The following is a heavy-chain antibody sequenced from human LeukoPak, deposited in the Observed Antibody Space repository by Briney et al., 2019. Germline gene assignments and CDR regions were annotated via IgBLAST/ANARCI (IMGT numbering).Heavy chain of an antibody. CDR1: GFTFSSYS. V-gene: IGHV3-21*01. CDR3: ARDLYSTHAFDI. J-gene: IGHJ3*02. Sequence: GGSLRLSCAASGFTFSSYSMNWVRQAPGKGLEWVSSISSSSSYIHYADSVKGRFTISRDNAKNSLYLQMNSLRAEDTAVYYCARDLYSTHAFDIWGQGTMVTVSS. CDR2: ISSSSSYI. D-gene: IGHD6-13*01.